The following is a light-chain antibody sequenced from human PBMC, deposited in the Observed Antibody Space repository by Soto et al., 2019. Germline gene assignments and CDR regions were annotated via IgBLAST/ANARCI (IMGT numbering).Light chain of an antibody. CDR3: AGRDDRLSVLYV. V-gene: IGLV1-44*01. J-gene: IGLJ1*01. CDR2: NNY. CDR1: SGSLS. Sequence: QSVLTQPPSASGTPGQRVTISCSASSGSLSVDWYQHLPGTAPKLLIYNNYQRPSGVPDRFSGSKSGTSASLVISGLQSEDDADYYCAGRDDRLSVLYVFGTGTKLTVL.